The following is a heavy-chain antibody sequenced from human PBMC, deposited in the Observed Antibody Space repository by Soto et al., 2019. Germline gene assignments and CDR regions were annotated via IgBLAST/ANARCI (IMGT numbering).Heavy chain of an antibody. CDR3: ARGITLPTPLDY. CDR1: GYTFTSYA. V-gene: IGHV1-3*04. Sequence: GASVKVSCKASGYTFTSYAMHWVRQAPGQRLEWMGWINTGNGNTKYSQKFQGRVTITRDTSASTAYMELSSLRSEDTAVYYCARGITLPTPLDYWGQGTLVTVSS. D-gene: IGHD1-20*01. J-gene: IGHJ4*02. CDR2: INTGNGNT.